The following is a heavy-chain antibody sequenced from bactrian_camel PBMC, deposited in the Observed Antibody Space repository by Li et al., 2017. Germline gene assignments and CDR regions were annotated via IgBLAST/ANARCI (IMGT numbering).Heavy chain of an antibody. D-gene: IGHD6*01. Sequence: VQLVESGGGSVQAGGSLRLSCEWSGYTGKMCMGWYRQAPEKERETVARIDTSGRTKYVDSVKGRFTISQDKAENTVWLQMNSLQPEDTAMYYCAARRVLACSWSPADFDYWGQGTQVTVS. J-gene: IGHJ6*01. CDR3: AARRVLACSWSPADFDY. CDR1: GYTGKMC. V-gene: IGHV3S53*01. CDR2: IDTSGRT.